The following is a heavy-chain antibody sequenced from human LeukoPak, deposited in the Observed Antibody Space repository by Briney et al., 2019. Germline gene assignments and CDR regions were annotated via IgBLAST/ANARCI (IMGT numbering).Heavy chain of an antibody. CDR1: GFTFSSYA. J-gene: IGHJ6*02. Sequence: PGRSLRLSCAASGFTFSSYAMHWVRQAPGKGLEWVAVISYDGSNKYYADSVKGRFTISRDNSKNTLYLQMNSLRAEDSAVYYCARDAYYDFWSGPRHYYCGMDVWGQGTTVTVSS. CDR3: ARDAYYDFWSGPRHYYCGMDV. D-gene: IGHD3-3*01. V-gene: IGHV3-30-3*01. CDR2: ISYDGSNK.